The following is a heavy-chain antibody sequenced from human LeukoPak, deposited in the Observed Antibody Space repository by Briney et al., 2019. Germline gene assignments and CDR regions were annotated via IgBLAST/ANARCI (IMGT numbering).Heavy chain of an antibody. V-gene: IGHV4-39*01. CDR3: ARHYAGIAVAGPMDY. CDR1: GGSISSSSYY. J-gene: IGHJ4*02. D-gene: IGHD6-19*01. CDR2: IYYSGST. Sequence: PSETLSFTCTVSGGSISSSSYYWGWIRQPPGKGLEWIGSIYYSGSTYYNPSLKSRVSISVDTSKNQFSLKLRSVTAADTAVYYCARHYAGIAVAGPMDYWGQGTLVTVSS.